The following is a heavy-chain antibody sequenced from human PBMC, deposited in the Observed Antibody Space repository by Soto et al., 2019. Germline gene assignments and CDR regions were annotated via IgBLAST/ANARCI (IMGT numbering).Heavy chain of an antibody. Sequence: QVQLVASGGGVVQPGRSLRLSCAVSGITFSDYAMHWVRQAPGKGLEWLTVISHDGGTTYYADSVKGRFTISRENSKNTLYLQLNSLTAEDTAVYSCAKEAGTTNAFDIRGQRTMVTVSS. J-gene: IGHJ3*02. CDR3: AKEAGTTNAFDI. CDR2: ISHDGGTT. V-gene: IGHV3-30-3*01. CDR1: GITFSDYA. D-gene: IGHD1-1*01.